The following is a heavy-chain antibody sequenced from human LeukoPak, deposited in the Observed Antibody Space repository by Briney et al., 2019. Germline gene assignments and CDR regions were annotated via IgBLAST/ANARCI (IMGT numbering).Heavy chain of an antibody. CDR2: IKSKTDGGTT. V-gene: IGHV3-15*01. D-gene: IGHD6-19*01. J-gene: IGHJ4*02. CDR3: TTCLGLGRNPDFDY. CDR1: GFIFSNAW. Sequence: GGSLRLSCAASGFIFSNAWMTGVRQAPGKGLEWVGRIKSKTDGGTTDYAAPVKGRFSISRDDSKNTLYLQMNSLKTEDTAVYYCTTCLGLGRNPDFDYWGQGTLVTVSS.